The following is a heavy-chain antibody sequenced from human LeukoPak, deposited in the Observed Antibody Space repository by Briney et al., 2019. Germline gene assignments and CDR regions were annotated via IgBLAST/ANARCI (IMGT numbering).Heavy chain of an antibody. CDR2: IYYSGST. J-gene: IGHJ4*02. D-gene: IGHD3-10*01. Sequence: SETLSLTCNVSGGSISSSRHYWGWIRQPPGKGLEWIGSIYYSGSTYYNPSLKSRVTISVDTSKNQFSLMVSSVTAADTAVYYCAVETSYSGSGSYDYWGQGTLVTVSS. CDR1: GGSISSSRHY. CDR3: AVETSYSGSGSYDY. V-gene: IGHV4-39*01.